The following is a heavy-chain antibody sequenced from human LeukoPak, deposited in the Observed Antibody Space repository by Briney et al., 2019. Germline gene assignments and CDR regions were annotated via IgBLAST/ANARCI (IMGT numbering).Heavy chain of an antibody. Sequence: LSLTCAIYGGSFSGYYWSWIRQPPGKELEWVSSISSSSSYIYYADSVKGRFTISRDNAKNTLYLQMNSLRAEDTAVYYCAREPFDPWGQGTLVTVSS. V-gene: IGHV3-11*06. CDR2: ISSSSSYI. J-gene: IGHJ5*02. CDR1: GGSFSGYY. CDR3: AREPFDP.